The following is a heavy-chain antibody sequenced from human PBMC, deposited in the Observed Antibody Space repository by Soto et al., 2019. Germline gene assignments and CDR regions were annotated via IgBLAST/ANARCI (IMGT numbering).Heavy chain of an antibody. CDR1: GDSVSSNSAA. J-gene: IGHJ6*02. Sequence: SQTLSLTCAISGDSVSSNSAAWNWIRQSPSRGLEWLGRTYYRSKWYNDYAVSVKSRITINPDTSKNQFSLQLNSVTPEDTAVYYCAREIDYYGSGSYYNGNYYYGMDVWGQGTTVTVSS. CDR3: AREIDYYGSGSYYNGNYYYGMDV. D-gene: IGHD3-10*01. V-gene: IGHV6-1*01. CDR2: TYYRSKWYN.